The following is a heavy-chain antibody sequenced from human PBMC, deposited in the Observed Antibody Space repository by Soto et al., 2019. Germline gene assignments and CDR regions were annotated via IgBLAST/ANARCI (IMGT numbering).Heavy chain of an antibody. CDR3: ATTPPVGGYYYYGMDV. Sequence: QVQLVQSGAEVKKPGSSVKVSCKASGGTFSSYAISWVRQAPGQGLEWMGGIIPIFGTANYAQKFQGGVTMAADESTSTAYMELRSRRSEDRAVYYCATTPPVGGYYYYGMDVWGQGTTVTVSS. CDR1: GGTFSSYA. CDR2: IIPIFGTA. V-gene: IGHV1-69*12. D-gene: IGHD1-26*01. J-gene: IGHJ6*02.